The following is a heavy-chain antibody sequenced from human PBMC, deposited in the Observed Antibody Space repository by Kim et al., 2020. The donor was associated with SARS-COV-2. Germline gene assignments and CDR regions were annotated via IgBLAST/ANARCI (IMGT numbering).Heavy chain of an antibody. CDR1: GFTFSSYA. Sequence: GGSLRLSCAASGFTFSSYAMSWVRQAPGKGLEWVSAISGSGGSTYYADSVKGRFTISRDNSKNTLYLQMNSLRAEDTAVYYCATRVNVDTAMVNSFDYWGQGSLVTVSS. CDR3: ATRVNVDTAMVNSFDY. V-gene: IGHV3-23*01. J-gene: IGHJ4*02. D-gene: IGHD5-18*01. CDR2: ISGSGGST.